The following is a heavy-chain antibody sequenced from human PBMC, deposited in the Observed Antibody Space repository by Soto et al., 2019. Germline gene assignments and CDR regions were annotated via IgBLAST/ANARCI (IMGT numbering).Heavy chain of an antibody. CDR3: ARGKNYYDSSVFCFDY. J-gene: IGHJ4*02. CDR1: GGSISSYY. D-gene: IGHD3-22*01. CDR2: IYYSGST. Sequence: PSETLSLTCTVSGGSISSYYLSWIRQPPGKGLEWIGYIYYSGSTNYNPSLKSRVTISVDTSKNQFSLKLSSVTAADTAVYYCARGKNYYDSSVFCFDYGGQGTLVPVSS. V-gene: IGHV4-59*01.